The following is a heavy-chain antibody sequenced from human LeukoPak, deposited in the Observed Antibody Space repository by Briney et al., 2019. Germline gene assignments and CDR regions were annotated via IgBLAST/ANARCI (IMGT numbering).Heavy chain of an antibody. D-gene: IGHD2-15*01. CDR3: ARNLGYCSGGSCTTHFDY. Sequence: GGSLRLSCAASGFTFSSYSMNWVRQAPGKGLEWVSYISSSSSTIYYADSVKGRFTISRDNAKNSLYLQMNSLRAEDTAVYYCARNLGYCSGGSCTTHFDYWGQGTLVTVSS. CDR2: ISSSSSTI. CDR1: GFTFSSYS. J-gene: IGHJ4*02. V-gene: IGHV3-48*01.